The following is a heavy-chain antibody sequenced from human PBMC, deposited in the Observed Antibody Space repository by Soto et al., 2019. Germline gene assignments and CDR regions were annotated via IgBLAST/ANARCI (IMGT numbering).Heavy chain of an antibody. V-gene: IGHV3-23*01. J-gene: IGHJ6*02. D-gene: IGHD3-9*01. CDR2: ISGSGGST. CDR1: GFTFSSYA. Sequence: GGSLRLSCAASGFTFSSYAMSWVRQAPGKGLEWVSAISGSGGSTYYADSVKGRFTISRDNSKNTLYLQMNSLRAEDTAVYYCAKPQGTRAGYYGPFYYYGMDVWGQGTTVTVSS. CDR3: AKPQGTRAGYYGPFYYYGMDV.